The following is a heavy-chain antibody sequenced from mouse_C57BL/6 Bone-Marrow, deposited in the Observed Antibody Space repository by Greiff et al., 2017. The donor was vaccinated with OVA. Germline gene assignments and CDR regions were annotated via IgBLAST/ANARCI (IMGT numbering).Heavy chain of an antibody. J-gene: IGHJ4*01. CDR3: ARDGAGTDAMDY. CDR2: INYDGSST. D-gene: IGHD4-1*01. Sequence: EVKVVESEGGLVQPGSSMKLSCTASGFTFSDYYMAWVRQVPEKGLEWVANINYDGSSTYYLDSLKSRFIISRDNAKNILYLQMSSLKSEDTATYYCARDGAGTDAMDYWGQGTSVTVSS. V-gene: IGHV5-16*01. CDR1: GFTFSDYY.